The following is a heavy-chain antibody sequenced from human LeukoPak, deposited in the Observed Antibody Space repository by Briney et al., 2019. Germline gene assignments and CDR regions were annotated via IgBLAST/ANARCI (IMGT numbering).Heavy chain of an antibody. V-gene: IGHV4-59*01. D-gene: IGHD3-22*01. J-gene: IGHJ4*02. Sequence: SPTTSLTCTVSGGPISSYYWRWRRQPPGKEQEWIGYIYYNGNTNYNPSLKSRVTISVDTSKNQFSLKLSSVTAADTAVYYCAREGTLDSSGYYLGYWGQGTLVTVSS. CDR2: IYYNGNT. CDR1: GGPISSYY. CDR3: AREGTLDSSGYYLGY.